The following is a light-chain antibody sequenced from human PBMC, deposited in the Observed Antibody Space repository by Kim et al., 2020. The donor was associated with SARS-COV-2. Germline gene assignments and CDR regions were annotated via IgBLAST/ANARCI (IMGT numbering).Light chain of an antibody. Sequence: EIVLTQSPGTLSLSPGERATLSCRASQSVSSSYLAWYQQKPGQAPRLLIYGASSRATGIADRFSGSGSGTDFTLTISRLEPEDFAVYYCQKYGSSPPITLGGGTKVDIK. CDR1: QSVSSSY. J-gene: IGKJ4*01. CDR2: GAS. CDR3: QKYGSSPPIT. V-gene: IGKV3-20*01.